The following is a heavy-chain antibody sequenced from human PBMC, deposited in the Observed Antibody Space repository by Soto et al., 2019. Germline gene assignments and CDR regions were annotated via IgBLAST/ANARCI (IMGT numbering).Heavy chain of an antibody. Sequence: ASVKVSCKASGYTLTELSMHWVRQAPGKGLEWMGGFDPEDGETIYAQKFQGRVTMTEDTSTDTAYMELSSLRSEDTAVYYCATDGGIAAAGDYYYYGMDVWGQGTTVTVSS. CDR3: ATDGGIAAAGDYYYYGMDV. CDR1: GYTLTELS. CDR2: FDPEDGET. D-gene: IGHD6-13*01. V-gene: IGHV1-24*01. J-gene: IGHJ6*02.